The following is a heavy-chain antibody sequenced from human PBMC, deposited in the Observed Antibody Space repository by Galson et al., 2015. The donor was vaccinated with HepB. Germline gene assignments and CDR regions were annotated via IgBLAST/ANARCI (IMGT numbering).Heavy chain of an antibody. J-gene: IGHJ4*02. Sequence: SLRLSCAASGFIFSNYAMSWIRQAPGKGLEWVSTVSNDGGTTYYADSVKGRFPISRDNSKNTLSLQMNSLRAEDTAVYYCVFGYFFDYWGQGTLVTVSS. V-gene: IGHV3-23*01. CDR3: VFGYFFDY. CDR1: GFIFSNYA. CDR2: VSNDGGTT. D-gene: IGHD3-16*01.